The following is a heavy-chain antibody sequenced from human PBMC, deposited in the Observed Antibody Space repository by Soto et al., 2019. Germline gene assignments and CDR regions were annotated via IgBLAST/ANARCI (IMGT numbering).Heavy chain of an antibody. CDR2: IYPGDSGT. Sequence: PGESLKISCKGSGYSFTSYWIGWVRQMPGKGLEWMGIIYPGDSGTRYSPSFQGQVTISADKSISTAYLQWSSLKASDTAMYYCARHVGSGSYYPYYYYGMDVWGQGTTVTVSS. V-gene: IGHV5-51*01. D-gene: IGHD1-26*01. CDR1: GYSFTSYW. CDR3: ARHVGSGSYYPYYYYGMDV. J-gene: IGHJ6*02.